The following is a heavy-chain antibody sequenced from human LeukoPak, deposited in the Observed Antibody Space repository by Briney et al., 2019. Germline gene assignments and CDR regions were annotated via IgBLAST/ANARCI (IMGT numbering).Heavy chain of an antibody. J-gene: IGHJ4*02. CDR2: INPNSGGT. Sequence: ASVKVSCKASGYTFTGYYMHWVRQAPGQGLEWMGWINPNSGGTKYAQKFQGRVTMTRDTSTSTAYMEMSSPRSDDTAVYYCARAETIDYWGQGTLVTVSS. V-gene: IGHV1-2*02. CDR1: GYTFTGYY. CDR3: ARAETIDY.